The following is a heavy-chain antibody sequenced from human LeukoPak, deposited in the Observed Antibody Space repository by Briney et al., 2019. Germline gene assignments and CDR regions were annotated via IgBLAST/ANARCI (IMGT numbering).Heavy chain of an antibody. CDR1: GDSVSSNSAA. CDR2: SYYRSKWYN. J-gene: IGHJ4*02. D-gene: IGHD3-22*01. CDR3: ARGYYYDSSGYPTDY. Sequence: SQTLSLTCAISGDSVSSNSAAWNWIRQSPSRGLEWLGRSYYRSKWYNDYAVSVKSRITISPDTSKNQFSLQLNSVTAADTAVYYCARGYYYDSSGYPTDYWGQGTLVTVSS. V-gene: IGHV6-1*01.